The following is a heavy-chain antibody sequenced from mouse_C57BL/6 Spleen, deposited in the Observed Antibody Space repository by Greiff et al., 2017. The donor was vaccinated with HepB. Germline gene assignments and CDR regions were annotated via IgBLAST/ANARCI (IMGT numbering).Heavy chain of an antibody. CDR3: ASWRDHFDY. Sequence: QVQLKQSGAELVRPGTSVKVSCKASGYAFTNYLIEWVKQRPGQGLEWIGVINPGSGGTNYNEKFKGKATLTADKSSSTAYMQLSSLTSEDSAVYFCASWRDHFDYWGQGTTLTVSS. CDR2: INPGSGGT. CDR1: GYAFTNYL. J-gene: IGHJ2*01. D-gene: IGHD3-3*01. V-gene: IGHV1-54*01.